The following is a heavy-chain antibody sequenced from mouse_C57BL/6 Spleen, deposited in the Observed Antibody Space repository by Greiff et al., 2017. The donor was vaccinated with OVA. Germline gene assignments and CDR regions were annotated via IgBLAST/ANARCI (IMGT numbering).Heavy chain of an antibody. CDR1: GYAFSSSW. J-gene: IGHJ2*01. V-gene: IGHV1-82*01. CDR2: IYPGDGDT. D-gene: IGHD1-1*01. CDR3: ARGATVDYFDY. Sequence: QVQLQQSGPELVKPGASVKISCKASGYAFSSSWMYWVKQRPGKGLEWIGRIYPGDGDTNYNGKFKGKVTLTADKSSSTAYMQLSSLTSEDSAVDFCARGATVDYFDYWGQGTTLTVSS.